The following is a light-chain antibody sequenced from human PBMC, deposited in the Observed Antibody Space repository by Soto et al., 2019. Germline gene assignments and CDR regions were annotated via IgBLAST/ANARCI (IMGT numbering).Light chain of an antibody. J-gene: IGKJ2*01. CDR1: QSVSSN. CDR2: GAS. Sequence: EIVMTQSPATLSVSPGKRATLSCRASQSVSSNLAWYQQKPGQAPRLLIYGASTRATGIPARFSGSGSGTEFTLTISSLQSEDFAVYYCQQYINWPPTFGQGTKLEIK. V-gene: IGKV3-15*01. CDR3: QQYINWPPT.